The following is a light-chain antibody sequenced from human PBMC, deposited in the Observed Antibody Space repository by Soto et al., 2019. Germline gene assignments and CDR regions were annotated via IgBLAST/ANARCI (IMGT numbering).Light chain of an antibody. CDR2: ENN. CDR1: SSNIGNNY. V-gene: IGLV1-51*02. Sequence: QSVLTQPPSVSAAPGQTVTISCSGSSSNIGNNYVSWYQQLPGTAPKLLIYENNKRPSGIPDRFSGSKSGTSATLGITGLQTGDEADYYCGTWDSSLSAVVFGGGTQLTVL. J-gene: IGLJ2*01. CDR3: GTWDSSLSAVV.